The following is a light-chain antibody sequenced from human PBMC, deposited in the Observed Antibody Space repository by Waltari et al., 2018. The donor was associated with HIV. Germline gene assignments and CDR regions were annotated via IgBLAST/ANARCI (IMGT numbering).Light chain of an antibody. J-gene: IGLJ1*01. CDR3: NSFSTSSTYV. CDR2: EVN. Sequence: QSALTQPASVSGSPGQSITISCTGTSSDVGYFNYVSWYQQHPGKAPKLIIYEVNNRPSGVSNHFSGPKSGYTASLTISGLRAEDEADYYCNSFSTSSTYVFGTGTRVTVL. V-gene: IGLV2-14*01. CDR1: SSDVGYFNY.